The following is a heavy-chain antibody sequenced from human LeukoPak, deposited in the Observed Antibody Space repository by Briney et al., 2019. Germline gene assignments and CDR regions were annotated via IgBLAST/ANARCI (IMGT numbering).Heavy chain of an antibody. J-gene: IGHJ4*02. CDR2: IYYSGST. Sequence: SETLSLTCTVSGGSISSYYWGWIRQPPGKGLEWIGSIYYSGSTYYNPSLKSRVTISVDTSKNQFSLKLSSVTAADTAVYYCARQRKGGVTIDYWGQGTLVTVSS. CDR3: ARQRKGGVTIDY. V-gene: IGHV4-39*01. CDR1: GGSISSYY. D-gene: IGHD3-16*01.